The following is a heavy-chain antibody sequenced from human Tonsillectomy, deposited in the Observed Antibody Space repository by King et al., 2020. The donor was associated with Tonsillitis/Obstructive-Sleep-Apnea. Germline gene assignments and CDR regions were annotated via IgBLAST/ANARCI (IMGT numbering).Heavy chain of an antibody. CDR2: IYWDDDK. CDR3: ARLTYYDFWSGPDYFDY. D-gene: IGHD3-3*01. J-gene: IGHJ4*02. CDR1: GFSLSTSGVG. V-gene: IGHV2-5*02. Sequence: ITLKESGPTLVKPTQTLTLTCTFSGFSLSTSGVGVGWIRQPPGKALEWHALIYWDDDKRYSPSLKSRLTITKDTSKNQVVLTMTNMDPVDTATYYCARLTYYDFWSGPDYFDYWGQGTLVTVSS.